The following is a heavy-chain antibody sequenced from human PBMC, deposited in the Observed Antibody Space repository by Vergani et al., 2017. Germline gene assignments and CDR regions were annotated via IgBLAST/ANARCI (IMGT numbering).Heavy chain of an antibody. V-gene: IGHV5-51*01. CDR2: IHPADSDT. Sequence: EVQLVQSGAEVKKPGESLTISCQISGYSFTNYSIGWVRQMPGKGLEWMGIIHPADSDTRYSPSFQGQVTISVDKSISTAYLQRSSLRASDSAVYYCARLCGRDSSGSKYFDYWGQGALVTVSS. J-gene: IGHJ4*02. CDR3: ARLCGRDSSGSKYFDY. D-gene: IGHD3-22*01. CDR1: GYSFTNYS.